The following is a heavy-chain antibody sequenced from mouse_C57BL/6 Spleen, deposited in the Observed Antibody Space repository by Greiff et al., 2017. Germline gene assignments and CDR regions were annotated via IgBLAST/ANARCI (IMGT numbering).Heavy chain of an antibody. J-gene: IGHJ4*01. CDR2: INPDSSTI. V-gene: IGHV4-1*01. CDR3: ARQATVEDARDY. Sequence: VQLKESGGGLVQPGGSLKLSCAASGIDFSRYWMSWVRRAPGKGLEWIGEINPDSSTINYAPPLKDKFIISRDKAKNTLYLQMSKVSSEDTALYYWARQATVEDARDYWGQGTSVTVSS. CDR1: GIDFSRYW. D-gene: IGHD1-1*01.